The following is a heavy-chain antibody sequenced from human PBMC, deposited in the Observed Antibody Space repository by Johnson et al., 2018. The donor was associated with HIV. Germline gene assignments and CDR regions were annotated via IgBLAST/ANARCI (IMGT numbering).Heavy chain of an antibody. Sequence: VQLVESGGGVVQPGRSLRLSCAASGFTFSSYDMHWVRQATGKGLEWVSAIGTAGDTYYPGSVKGRFTISRENAKNSLYLQMNSLRAEDTAVYFCTRGEGGYFYDSSGYYHRPDDAFEIWGQGTMVTVSS. J-gene: IGHJ3*02. CDR1: GFTFSSYD. CDR3: TRGEGGYFYDSSGYYHRPDDAFEI. CDR2: IGTAGDT. D-gene: IGHD3-22*01. V-gene: IGHV3-13*01.